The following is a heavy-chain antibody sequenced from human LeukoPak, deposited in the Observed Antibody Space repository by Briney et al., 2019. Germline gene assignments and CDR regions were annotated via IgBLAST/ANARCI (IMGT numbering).Heavy chain of an antibody. Sequence: SETLSLTCTVSGGSISSGSYYWSWIRQPAGKGLEWIGRIYTSGSTNYNPSLKSRVTISVDTSKNQFSLKLSSVTAADTAVYYCARPKNKRTFQPDAFDIWGQGTMVTVSS. CDR2: IYTSGST. V-gene: IGHV4-61*02. CDR3: ARPKNKRTFQPDAFDI. J-gene: IGHJ3*02. CDR1: GGSISSGSYY. D-gene: IGHD1-14*01.